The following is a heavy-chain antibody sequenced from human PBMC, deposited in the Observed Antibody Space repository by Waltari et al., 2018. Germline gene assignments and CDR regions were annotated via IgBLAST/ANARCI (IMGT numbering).Heavy chain of an antibody. CDR3: AKDMGNIVVVIVATFFDY. CDR1: GFTFSNYA. D-gene: IGHD2-15*01. Sequence: EVQLLDSGGGLVQPGGSLRLSCVASGFTFSNYAMRWVRQAPGKGLEWVSGISGSSDRTYYADSVKGRFTISRDNSKNTLFLQMNRLRAEDTAVYYCAKDMGNIVVVIVATFFDYWGQGTLVTVSS. V-gene: IGHV3-23*01. CDR2: ISGSSDRT. J-gene: IGHJ4*02.